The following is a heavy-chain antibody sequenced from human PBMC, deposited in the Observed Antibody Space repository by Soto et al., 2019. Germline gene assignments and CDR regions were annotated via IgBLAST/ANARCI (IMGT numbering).Heavy chain of an antibody. CDR1: GFTFSDFW. J-gene: IGHJ4*02. CDR3: MTDFGGY. D-gene: IGHD3-10*01. V-gene: IGHV3-7*03. CDR2: IRQDGTAT. Sequence: EMQLVESGGGLVQPGGSLRLSCSVSGFTFSDFWMSWVRQAPGKGLEWVANIRQDGTATHYVDSVKGRFTISRDNAKNSLYLQMNSLRGEDTAFYYCMTDFGGYWGQGMLVTVSS.